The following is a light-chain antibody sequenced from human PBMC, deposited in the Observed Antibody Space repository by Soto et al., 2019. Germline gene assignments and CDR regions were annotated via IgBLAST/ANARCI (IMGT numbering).Light chain of an antibody. V-gene: IGKV3-20*01. CDR1: QTLTNTY. Sequence: DIVLTQSPGTLSLSPGERATLSCRASQTLTNTYLAWYQQKPVQAPRLLIFDASTRATGIPDRFSGSGSGTDVTLTISRLEPEDFAVYCCQLYGVSPKTFGQGTNVEVK. CDR2: DAS. J-gene: IGKJ1*01. CDR3: QLYGVSPKT.